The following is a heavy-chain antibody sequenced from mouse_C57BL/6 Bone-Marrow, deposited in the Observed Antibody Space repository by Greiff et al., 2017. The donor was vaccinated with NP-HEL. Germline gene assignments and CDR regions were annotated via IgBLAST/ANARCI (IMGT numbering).Heavy chain of an antibody. CDR3: PQGGDSSGYDY. CDR1: GYTFTDYN. D-gene: IGHD3-2*02. J-gene: IGHJ2*01. Sequence: EVQLQQSGPELVKPGASVKMSCKASGYTFTDYNMHWVKQSHGKSLEWIGYINPNNGGTSYNQKFKGKATLTVNKSSSTAYMELRSLTSEDSAVYYCPQGGDSSGYDYWGQGTTLTVSS. CDR2: INPNNGGT. V-gene: IGHV1-22*01.